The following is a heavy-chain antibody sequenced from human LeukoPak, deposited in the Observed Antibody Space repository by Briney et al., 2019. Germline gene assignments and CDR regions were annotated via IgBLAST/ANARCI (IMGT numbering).Heavy chain of an antibody. Sequence: PGGSLRLSCAASGFTFSWYWMSWVRQAPGKGLEWVANIKEDGSIKYYVGSVKGRLTISRDNAKSSLYLQVNSLRAEDTALYYCARIGYSSSSIDYWGQGTLVTVSS. J-gene: IGHJ4*02. CDR1: GFTFSWYW. CDR3: ARIGYSSSSIDY. V-gene: IGHV3-7*01. D-gene: IGHD6-13*01. CDR2: IKEDGSIK.